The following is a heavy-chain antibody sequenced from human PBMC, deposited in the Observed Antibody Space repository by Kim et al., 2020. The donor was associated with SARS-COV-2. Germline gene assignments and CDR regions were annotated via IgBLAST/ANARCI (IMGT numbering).Heavy chain of an antibody. D-gene: IGHD6-19*01. Sequence: GGSLRLSCAASGFTFSTYAMTWVRQAPGKGLEWVSFIFSDSSRTKYGDSVKGRFTISRDNSKTTLYLDMNSLRADDTAVYYCAKMGLGARTGGWYEDYWGQGTLVTVSS. CDR3: AKMGLGARTGGWYEDY. V-gene: IGHV3-23*03. CDR1: GFTFSTYA. CDR2: IFSDSSRT. J-gene: IGHJ4*02.